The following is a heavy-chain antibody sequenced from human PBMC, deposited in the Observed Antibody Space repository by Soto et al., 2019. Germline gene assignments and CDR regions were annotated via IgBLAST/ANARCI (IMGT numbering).Heavy chain of an antibody. CDR2: IWYDGSNK. CDR1: GFTFSSYG. D-gene: IGHD6-19*01. J-gene: IGHJ4*02. CDR3: ARDQVAVAGIFDY. Sequence: QVQLVESGVGVVQPGRSLRLSCAASGFTFSSYGMHWVRQAPGKGLEWVAVIWYDGSNKYYADSVKGRFTISRDNSKNTLYLQMNSLRAEDTAVYYCARDQVAVAGIFDYWGQGTLVTVSS. V-gene: IGHV3-33*01.